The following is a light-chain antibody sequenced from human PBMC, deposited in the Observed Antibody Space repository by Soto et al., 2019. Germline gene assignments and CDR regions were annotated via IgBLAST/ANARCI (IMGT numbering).Light chain of an antibody. CDR1: SSDVGGYDY. V-gene: IGLV2-14*01. Sequence: QSALTQPASVSGSPGQSVTISCTGTSSDVGGYDYVSWYQHHPGKAPKLVIYDVTYRPPGVSDRFSGSKSANTASLTISGLQAEDEADYYCSSYTSSSTYVFGTGTRSPS. CDR2: DVT. J-gene: IGLJ1*01. CDR3: SSYTSSSTYV.